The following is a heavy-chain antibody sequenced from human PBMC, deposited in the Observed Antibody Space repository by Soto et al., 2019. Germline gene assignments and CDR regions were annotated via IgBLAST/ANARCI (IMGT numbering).Heavy chain of an antibody. J-gene: IGHJ4*02. CDR3: ARQQLVRVVYFDS. CDR1: GGTFSSNA. CDR2: IIPIFGTA. V-gene: IGHV1-69*13. Sequence: SVKVSCKASGGTFSSNAISWVRQAPGQGLEWMGGIIPIFGTANYVQKFQGRVTITADESTSTGYMELSSLTSEDTALYYCARQQLVRVVYFDSWGQGTLVTVSS. D-gene: IGHD6-13*01.